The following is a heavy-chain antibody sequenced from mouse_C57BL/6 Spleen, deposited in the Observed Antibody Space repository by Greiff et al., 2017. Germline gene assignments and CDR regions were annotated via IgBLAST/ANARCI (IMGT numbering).Heavy chain of an antibody. D-gene: IGHD2-5*01. CDR2: IYPGSGST. Sequence: VKLQESGAELVKPGASVKMSCKASGYTFTSYWITWVKQRPGQGLEWIGDIYPGSGSTNYNEKFKSKATLTVDTSSSTAYMQLSSLTSEDSAVYYCARSGAYYSNYGFAYWGQGTLVTVSA. CDR1: GYTFTSYW. V-gene: IGHV1-55*01. CDR3: ARSGAYYSNYGFAY. J-gene: IGHJ3*01.